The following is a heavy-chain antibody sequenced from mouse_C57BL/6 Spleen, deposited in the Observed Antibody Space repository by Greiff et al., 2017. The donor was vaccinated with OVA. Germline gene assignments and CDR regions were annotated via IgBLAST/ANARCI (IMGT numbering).Heavy chain of an antibody. D-gene: IGHD2-4*01. CDR1: GFTFSSYG. Sequence: DVMLVESGGDLVKPGGSLKLSCAASGFTFSSYGMSWVRQTPDKRLEWVATISSGGSYTYYPDSVKGRFTISRDNAKNTLYLQMSSLKSEDTAMYYCARPPYYDYDRYFDVWGTGTTVTVSS. CDR2: ISSGGSYT. V-gene: IGHV5-6*02. J-gene: IGHJ1*03. CDR3: ARPPYYDYDRYFDV.